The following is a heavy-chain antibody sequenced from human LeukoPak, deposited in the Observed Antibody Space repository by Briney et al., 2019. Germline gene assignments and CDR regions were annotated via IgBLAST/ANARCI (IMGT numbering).Heavy chain of an antibody. CDR2: INPSGGST. CDR3: ARRSAMVTFGGAFDI. Sequence: ASVKVSCKASGYTFTSYYMHWVRQAPGQGLEWMGIINPSGGSTSYAQKFQGRVTMTRDTSTSTVYMELSSLRSEDTAVYYCARRSAMVTFGGAFDIWGQGTMVTVSS. V-gene: IGHV1-46*01. CDR1: GYTFTSYY. D-gene: IGHD5-18*01. J-gene: IGHJ3*02.